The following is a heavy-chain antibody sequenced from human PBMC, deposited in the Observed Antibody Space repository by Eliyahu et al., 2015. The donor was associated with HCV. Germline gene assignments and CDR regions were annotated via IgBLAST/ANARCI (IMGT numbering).Heavy chain of an antibody. V-gene: IGHV3-23*01. CDR1: GFPFSSYA. J-gene: IGHJ4*02. CDR2: MSGGGDRT. Sequence: EVQLLESGGGLVQPGGSLRLSCAASGFPFSSYAMNWVRQAPGRGLEWVSTMSGGGDRTYYVDSVKGRFTISRDTSRNTLYLQMNSLRAEDTAVYFCAKGAYAAPGYYFDYWGQGTLVTVSS. D-gene: IGHD6-25*01. CDR3: AKGAYAAPGYYFDY.